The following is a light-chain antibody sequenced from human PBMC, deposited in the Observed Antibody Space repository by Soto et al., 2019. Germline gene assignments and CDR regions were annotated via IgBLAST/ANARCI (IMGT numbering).Light chain of an antibody. CDR2: DAS. V-gene: IGKV3-11*01. CDR1: QSVSSY. J-gene: IGKJ5*01. Sequence: EIVLTQSPSTLSWSPGERATLSCRASQSVSSYLAWYQQKPGQAPRLLIYDASNRATGIPARFSGSGAGTDFTLTISSLEPEDFAVYYCQQYNSYPITFGQGTRLEIK. CDR3: QQYNSYPIT.